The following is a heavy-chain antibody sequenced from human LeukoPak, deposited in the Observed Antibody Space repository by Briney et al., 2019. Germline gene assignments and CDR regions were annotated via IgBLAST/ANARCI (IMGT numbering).Heavy chain of an antibody. J-gene: IGHJ2*01. CDR2: ISTYNGNT. CDR1: GYTFSNYA. Sequence: ASVKVSCKASGYTFSNYAISWVRQAPGQGLEWMGWISTYNGNTNYAQKFQGRVTLTTDTSTSTGYMDLRSQRSDDTAVYHCARVALGSWYFDLWGRGTLVTVSS. D-gene: IGHD2-15*01. CDR3: ARVALGSWYFDL. V-gene: IGHV1-18*01.